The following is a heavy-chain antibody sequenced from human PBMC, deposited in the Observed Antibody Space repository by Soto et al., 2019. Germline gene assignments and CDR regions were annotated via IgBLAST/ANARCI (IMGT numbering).Heavy chain of an antibody. V-gene: IGHV4-38-2*01. CDR1: GYSISSGYY. D-gene: IGHD6-13*01. Sequence: SETLSLTCAVSGYSISSGYYWGWIRQPPGKGLEWIGSIYHSGRTYYNPSLKSRVTISVDTSKNQFSLKLSSVTATDTAVYYCARKEQQLVRQGYYFDYWGQGTLVTV. CDR2: IYHSGRT. CDR3: ARKEQQLVRQGYYFDY. J-gene: IGHJ4*02.